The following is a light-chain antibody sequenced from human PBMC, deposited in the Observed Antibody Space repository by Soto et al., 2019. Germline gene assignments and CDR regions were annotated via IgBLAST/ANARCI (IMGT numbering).Light chain of an antibody. Sequence: EIVLTQSPGTLPLSPGETATLSCRASQSVNANYLAWYQHKPGQAPRLLIYDASTRATGTPDRFSGSGSGTDFTLRIRRLEPEDFALYYCQKYDKWPWTFGQGTKVDIK. CDR3: QKYDKWPWT. J-gene: IGKJ1*01. V-gene: IGKV3-20*01. CDR1: QSVNANY. CDR2: DAS.